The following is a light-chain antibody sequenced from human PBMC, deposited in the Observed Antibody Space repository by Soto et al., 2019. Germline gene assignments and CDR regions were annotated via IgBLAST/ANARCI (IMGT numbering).Light chain of an antibody. Sequence: IVLTQSPGTLSLSPGEGSTISCRSSQSVSNNYLAWVQQRPGQAPRLLIYSASNRDSGIPDRFGGSGSGTDFTLTVSRLEPEDFAVYYCQQYGSAPWTVGQGTKVDI. J-gene: IGKJ1*01. V-gene: IGKV3-20*01. CDR3: QQYGSAPWT. CDR2: SAS. CDR1: QSVSNNY.